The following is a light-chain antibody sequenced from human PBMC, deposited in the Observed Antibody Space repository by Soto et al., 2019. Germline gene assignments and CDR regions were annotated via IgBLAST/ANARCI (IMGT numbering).Light chain of an antibody. CDR3: QKYNCVPLT. V-gene: IGKV1-27*01. CDR2: AAS. J-gene: IGKJ4*01. Sequence: DIQMTQSPSSLSASLGDRVTITCRASQGIGDYLDWFQQKPGNVPKLLIYAASTLQTGVPSRFSGSGSGTDFTLTISSLQPEDVATYYCQKYNCVPLTFGGGTKMEIK. CDR1: QGIGDY.